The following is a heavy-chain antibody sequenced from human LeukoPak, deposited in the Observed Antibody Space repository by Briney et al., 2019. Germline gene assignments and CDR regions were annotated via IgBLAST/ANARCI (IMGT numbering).Heavy chain of an antibody. V-gene: IGHV4-4*02. CDR2: INHSGST. CDR3: ARHHSGAHLGYFDWLLYALPFDY. CDR1: GGSISSSNW. J-gene: IGHJ4*02. Sequence: TPSETLSLTCAVSGGSISSSNWWSWVRQPPGKGLEWIGEINHSGSTNYNPSLKSRVTISVDTSKNQFSLKLSSVTAADTAVYYCARHHSGAHLGYFDWLLYALPFDYWGQGTLVTVSS. D-gene: IGHD3-9*01.